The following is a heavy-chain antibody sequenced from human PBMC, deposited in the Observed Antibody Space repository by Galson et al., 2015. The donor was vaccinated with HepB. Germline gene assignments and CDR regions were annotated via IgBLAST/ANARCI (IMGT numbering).Heavy chain of an antibody. V-gene: IGHV3-30*02. CDR1: GFTFRNYG. CDR2: IRFDASKT. CDR3: ARDSVGGDDRPPLYYGMDV. Sequence: SLRLSCAASGFTFRNYGMHWVRQAPGKGLEWVSFIRFDASKTYYADSMKGRFTMSRDSPKNTLFLQMNSLRLEDTAVYYCARDSVGGDDRPPLYYGMDVWGHGATVTVSS. D-gene: IGHD1-26*01. J-gene: IGHJ6*02.